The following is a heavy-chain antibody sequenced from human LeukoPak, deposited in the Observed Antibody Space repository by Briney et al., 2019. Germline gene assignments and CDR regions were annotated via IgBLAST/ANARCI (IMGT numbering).Heavy chain of an antibody. CDR3: ATVFGYSYGYYYFDY. CDR1: GYTFTSYY. D-gene: IGHD5-18*01. J-gene: IGHJ4*02. V-gene: IGHV1-46*01. CDR2: INPSGGST. Sequence: ASVKVSCKASGYTFTSYYMHWVRQAPGQGLEWMGIINPSGGSTSYAQKFQGRVTMTEDTSTDTAYMELSSLRSEDTAVYYCATVFGYSYGYYYFDYWGQGTLVTVSS.